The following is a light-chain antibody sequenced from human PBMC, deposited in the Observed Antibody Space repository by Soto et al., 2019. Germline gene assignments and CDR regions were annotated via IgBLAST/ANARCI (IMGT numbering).Light chain of an antibody. CDR1: QSVLYSSNNKNY. Sequence: DIVMTQSPDSRAVSLGERATINCKSSQSVLYSSNNKNYLAWYQQKPGQPPKLLIYWASTRESGVPDRFSGSGSGTDFTLTISSLQVEDVAVYYCQQYYSTPLTFGGGTKVEIK. CDR2: WAS. CDR3: QQYYSTPLT. V-gene: IGKV4-1*01. J-gene: IGKJ4*01.